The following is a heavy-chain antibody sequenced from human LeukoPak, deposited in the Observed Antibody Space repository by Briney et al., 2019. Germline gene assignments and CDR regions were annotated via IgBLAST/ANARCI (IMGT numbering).Heavy chain of an antibody. J-gene: IGHJ4*02. Sequence: SETLSLTCTVSGGSISSGNYYWGWIRQPPGKGLEWIGSISHSGSTYYNAPLKSRGRISVDTSKNQFSLKLSSVTAADTAVYYCARDLGDYWSGFRSYFFDYWGQGTLVTVSS. CDR1: GGSISSGNYY. D-gene: IGHD3-3*01. CDR2: ISHSGST. CDR3: ARDLGDYWSGFRSYFFDY. V-gene: IGHV4-39*07.